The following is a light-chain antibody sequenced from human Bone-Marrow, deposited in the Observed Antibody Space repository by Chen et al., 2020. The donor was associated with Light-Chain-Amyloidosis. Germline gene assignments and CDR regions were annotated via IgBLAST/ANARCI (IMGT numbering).Light chain of an antibody. V-gene: IGLV6-57*01. J-gene: IGLJ3*02. Sequence: NFMLTQPHSASESPGKTVISSCTRSSGSIATNYVQWYQQRPGSSPTTVIYEDDQRPSGVPARFSGSIDRSSNSASLTISGLKTEDEADYYCQSYQGSSQGVFGGGTKLTVL. CDR3: QSYQGSSQGV. CDR1: SGSIATNY. CDR2: EDD.